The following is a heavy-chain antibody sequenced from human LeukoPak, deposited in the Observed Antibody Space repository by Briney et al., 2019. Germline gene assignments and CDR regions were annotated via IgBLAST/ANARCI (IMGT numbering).Heavy chain of an antibody. CDR1: GYTFTRCG. D-gene: IGHD2-15*01. Sequence: GASVKVSCKASGYTFTRCGITWVRQAPGQGLEWMGWISTYDGGTYYAQKFQGRVTMTRDTSTNTAYMELRGLRSDDTALYYCARDVLNRCIGGICPIDDWGQGTLVTVSS. CDR2: ISTYDGGT. V-gene: IGHV1-18*04. J-gene: IGHJ4*02. CDR3: ARDVLNRCIGGICPIDD.